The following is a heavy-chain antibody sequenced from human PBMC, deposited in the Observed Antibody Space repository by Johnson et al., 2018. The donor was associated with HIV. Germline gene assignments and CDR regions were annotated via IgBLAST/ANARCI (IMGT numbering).Heavy chain of an antibody. V-gene: IGHV3-30-3*01. Sequence: QVQLVESGGGVVQPGGSLRLSCAASGFTVSRNYMTWVRQAPGKGLEWVAVISYDGSNKYYADSVKGRFTISRDNSKNTLYLQMNSLRAEDTAVYYCARAGSDYDSSGYSDDAFDIWGQGTMVTVSS. J-gene: IGHJ3*02. D-gene: IGHD3-22*01. CDR1: GFTVSRNY. CDR3: ARAGSDYDSSGYSDDAFDI. CDR2: ISYDGSNK.